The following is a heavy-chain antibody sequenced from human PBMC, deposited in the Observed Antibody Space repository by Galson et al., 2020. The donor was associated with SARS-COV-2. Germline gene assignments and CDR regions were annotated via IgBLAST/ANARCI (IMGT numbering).Heavy chain of an antibody. CDR2: ISYDGSNK. Sequence: GGSLRLSCAASGFTFSSYAMHWVRQAPGKGLEWVAVISYDGSNKYYADSVKGRFTISRDNSKNTLYLQMNSLRAEDTAVYYCARDVGGQIDPWGQGTLVTVSS. CDR3: ARDVGGQIDP. D-gene: IGHD1-26*01. V-gene: IGHV3-30-3*01. J-gene: IGHJ5*02. CDR1: GFTFSSYA.